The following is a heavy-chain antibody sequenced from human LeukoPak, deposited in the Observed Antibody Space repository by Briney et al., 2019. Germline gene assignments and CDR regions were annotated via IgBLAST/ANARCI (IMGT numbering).Heavy chain of an antibody. J-gene: IGHJ4*02. CDR1: GGSISSSSYY. CDR2: IYYRGST. D-gene: IGHD3-10*01. V-gene: IGHV4-39*07. CDR3: ARAGTLFGESY. Sequence: SETLSLTCAVSGGSISSSSYYWGWIRQPPGKGLEWIGSIYYRGSTYYNPSLKSRVTISVDTPKNQFSLKLRSVTACDTAVYCCARAGTLFGESYWGEGTLLTVSS.